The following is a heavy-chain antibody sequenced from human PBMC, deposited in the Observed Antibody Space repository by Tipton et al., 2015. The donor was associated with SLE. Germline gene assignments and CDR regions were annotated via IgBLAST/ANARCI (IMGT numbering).Heavy chain of an antibody. CDR1: GGSFSGYY. CDR2: INHSGST. J-gene: IGHJ4*02. V-gene: IGHV4-34*01. Sequence: LRLSCAVYGGSFSGYYWSWIRQPPGKGLEWIGEINHSGSTNYNPSLKSRVTISVDTSKNQFSLKLNSLTAADTAVYYCARTQYTFGGVIAPFDYWGQGTLVTVSS. CDR3: ARTQYTFGGVIAPFDY. D-gene: IGHD3-16*02.